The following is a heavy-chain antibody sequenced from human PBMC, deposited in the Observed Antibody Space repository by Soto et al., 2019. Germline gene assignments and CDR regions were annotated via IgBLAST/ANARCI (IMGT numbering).Heavy chain of an antibody. CDR3: ATGCSGGSCFSGMHYYYYYGMDV. J-gene: IGHJ6*02. CDR2: IYPGDSDT. V-gene: IGHV5-51*01. Sequence: PGESLKISCKGSGYSFTSYWIGWVRQMPGKGLEWMGIIYPGDSDTRYSPSFQGQVTISTDKSISTAYLQWSSLKASDTAMYYCATGCSGGSCFSGMHYYYYYGMDVWGQGTTVTVSS. CDR1: GYSFTSYW. D-gene: IGHD2-15*01.